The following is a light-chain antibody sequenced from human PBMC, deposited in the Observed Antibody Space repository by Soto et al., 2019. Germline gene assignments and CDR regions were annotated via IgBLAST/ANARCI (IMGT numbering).Light chain of an antibody. CDR3: QSYTSSLSACV. V-gene: IGLV1-40*01. CDR2: GNS. Sequence: QSVLTQPPSVSGAPGQRVTISCTGSSSDIGAGYDVHWYQQLPGTAPKLLIYGNSNRPSGVPDRFSGSKSGTSASLAINRLQAEHGPDHYCQSYTSSLSACVFPRGTELTVL. CDR1: SSDIGAGYD. J-gene: IGLJ3*02.